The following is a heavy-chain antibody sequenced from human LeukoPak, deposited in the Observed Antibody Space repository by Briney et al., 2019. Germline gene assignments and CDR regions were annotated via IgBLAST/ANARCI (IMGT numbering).Heavy chain of an antibody. CDR2: INPNSGGV. CDR1: GYTFNSFF. Sequence: ASVKVSCKASGYTFNSFFIHWVRRAPGQGLEWMGWINPNSGGVNYAQTFQGRIALTRGTSATTVYMELTSLTSDDTAVYYCARGGVYSSSSADYWGLGTLVTVSS. J-gene: IGHJ4*02. V-gene: IGHV1-2*02. CDR3: ARGGVYSSSSADY. D-gene: IGHD6-6*01.